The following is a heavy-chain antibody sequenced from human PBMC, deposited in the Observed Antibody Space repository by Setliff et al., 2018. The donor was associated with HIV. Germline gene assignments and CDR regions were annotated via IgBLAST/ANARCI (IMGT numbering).Heavy chain of an antibody. CDR1: GDSISRGAYY. Sequence: PSETLSLTCTVSGDSISRGAYYWSWIRQPAEKGLEWIGRVHANGDTSYNPSLGSRVIISLDTAKNQFSLTLVSVTAADTALYYCARCPSNHLTEAGKKTFYYYYMDVWGKGTTVTVSS. CDR3: ARCPSNHLTEAGKKTFYYYYMDV. V-gene: IGHV4-61*02. D-gene: IGHD6-13*01. J-gene: IGHJ6*03. CDR2: VHANGDT.